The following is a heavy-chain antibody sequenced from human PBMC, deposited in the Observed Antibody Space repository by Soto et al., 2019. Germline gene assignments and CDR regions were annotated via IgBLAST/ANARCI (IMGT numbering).Heavy chain of an antibody. CDR2: SNTAGSIK. Sequence: AGTLTLSCAASGFSFSNFEKHWIRQAPGKGLGWVSYSNTAGSIKYYAESVKGRFTISRDNARNSLFLQMNSLRAEDTAVYYCARAECSSPDCLTAYYSYGLDVWGQGSTVTVSS. V-gene: IGHV3-48*03. D-gene: IGHD3-9*01. CDR1: GFSFSNFE. J-gene: IGHJ6*02. CDR3: ARAECSSPDCLTAYYSYGLDV.